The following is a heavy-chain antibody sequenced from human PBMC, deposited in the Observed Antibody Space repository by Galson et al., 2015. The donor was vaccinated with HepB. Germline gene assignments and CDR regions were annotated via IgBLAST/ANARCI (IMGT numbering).Heavy chain of an antibody. D-gene: IGHD2-2*01. CDR3: TTDVYFSSYWSWLDP. CDR2: TKSKTDGETT. CDR1: GFPFNNAW. Sequence: SLRLSCAASGFPFNNAWMTWVRQAPGRGLEWVGRTKSKTDGETTDYAAPVKGRFTISRDDSRNTLYLQMNSLRTDDTAVYYCTTDVYFSSYWSWLDPWGQGTLVTVSS. J-gene: IGHJ5*02. V-gene: IGHV3-15*01.